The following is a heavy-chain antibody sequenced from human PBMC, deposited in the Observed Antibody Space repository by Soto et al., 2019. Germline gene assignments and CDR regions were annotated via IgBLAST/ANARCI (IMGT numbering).Heavy chain of an antibody. CDR2: IYWNDDK. D-gene: IGHD6-19*01. J-gene: IGHJ4*02. Sequence: QITLKESGPTLVRPTQTLTLTCTFSGFSLSTSGLGVGWIRQHPGKALEWLALIYWNDDKRYSPSLKAMLTITKDTSKNQVVRTKTNMDPVDTATYYCAHSPSGWYLFDYWGQGTLDTVSS. V-gene: IGHV2-5*01. CDR1: GFSLSTSGLG. CDR3: AHSPSGWYLFDY.